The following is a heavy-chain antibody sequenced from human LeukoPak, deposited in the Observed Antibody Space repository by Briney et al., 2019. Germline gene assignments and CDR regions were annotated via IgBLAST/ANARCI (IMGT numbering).Heavy chain of an antibody. Sequence: GGSLRLSCAASGFTFSSYAMSWVRQAPGKGLEWVSAISGSGGSTYYAGSVKGRFTISRDNSKNTLYLQMNSLRAEDTAVYYCARNLYYYDSSGYYYYWGQGTLVTVSS. CDR2: ISGSGGST. J-gene: IGHJ4*02. CDR3: ARNLYYYDSSGYYYY. CDR1: GFTFSSYA. D-gene: IGHD3-22*01. V-gene: IGHV3-23*01.